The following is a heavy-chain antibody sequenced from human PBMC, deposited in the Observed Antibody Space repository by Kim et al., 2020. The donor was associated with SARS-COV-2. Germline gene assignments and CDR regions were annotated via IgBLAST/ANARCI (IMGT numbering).Heavy chain of an antibody. J-gene: IGHJ6*02. CDR1: GGSISSSSYY. CDR3: ARPGSSWYYYYYGMDV. Sequence: SETLSLTCTVSGGSISSSSYYWGWIRQPPGKGLEWIGSIYYSGSTYYNPSLKSRVTISVDTSKNQFSLKLSSVTAADTAVYYCARPGSSWYYYYYGMDVWGQGTTVTVSS. D-gene: IGHD6-13*01. V-gene: IGHV4-39*01. CDR2: IYYSGST.